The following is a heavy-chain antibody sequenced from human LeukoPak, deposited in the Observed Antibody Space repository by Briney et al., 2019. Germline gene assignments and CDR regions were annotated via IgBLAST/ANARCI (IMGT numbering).Heavy chain of an antibody. CDR1: GGSISSKSY. CDR3: ARRLSMIVVVLFDY. Sequence: KPSETLSLTCTVSGGSISSKSYWGWIRQSPGKGLEWIGEINHSGSTNYNPSLKSRVTISVDTSKNQFSLKLSSVTAADTAVYYCARRLSMIVVVLFDYWGQGTLVTVSS. CDR2: INHSGST. V-gene: IGHV4-34*01. D-gene: IGHD3-22*01. J-gene: IGHJ4*02.